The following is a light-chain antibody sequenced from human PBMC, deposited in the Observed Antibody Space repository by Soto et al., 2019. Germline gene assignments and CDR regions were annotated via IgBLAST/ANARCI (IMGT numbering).Light chain of an antibody. CDR3: QSYDTSLSVV. J-gene: IGLJ2*01. V-gene: IGLV1-40*01. Sequence: QTVVTQPPSVSGAPGQRVTISCTGSSSNIGAGYDVHWYQQLPGTAPKLLMYANSNRPSGVPDRFSGSKSGTSASLVITGLQAEDEGDYYCQSYDTSLSVVFGGGTKLTVL. CDR2: ANS. CDR1: SSNIGAGYD.